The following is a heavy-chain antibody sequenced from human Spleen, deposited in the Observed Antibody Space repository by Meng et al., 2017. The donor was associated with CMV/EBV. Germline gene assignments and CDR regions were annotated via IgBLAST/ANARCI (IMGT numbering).Heavy chain of an antibody. CDR3: AKVNDFWSGYWWFDP. D-gene: IGHD3-3*01. J-gene: IGHJ5*02. CDR2: IENHGSNK. CDR1: GFTFRSDG. Sequence: SGFTFRSDGMHGVRQAPGKGLEWVAFIENHGSNKYYADSVKGRFTISRDNSKNTLNLQINSLRVEDTAVYYCAKVNDFWSGYWWFDPWGQGTLVTVSS. V-gene: IGHV3-30*02.